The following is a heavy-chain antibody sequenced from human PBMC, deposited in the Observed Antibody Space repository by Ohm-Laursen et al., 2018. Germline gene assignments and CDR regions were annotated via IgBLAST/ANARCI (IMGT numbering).Heavy chain of an antibody. CDR1: GFTFSDHY. CDR2: TRNKGNSYTT. CDR3: VRDILHSGCS. J-gene: IGHJ5*02. D-gene: IGHD6-19*01. Sequence: GSLRLSCTASGFTFSDHYVDWVRQAPGKGLEWVGRTRNKGNSYTTEYAASVKGRFTISRDDSTTSLYLQMNSLITEDTAVYYCVRDILHSGCSWGQGTLVTVSS. V-gene: IGHV3-72*01.